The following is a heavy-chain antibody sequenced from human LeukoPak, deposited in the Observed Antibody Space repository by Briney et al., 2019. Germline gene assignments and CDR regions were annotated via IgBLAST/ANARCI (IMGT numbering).Heavy chain of an antibody. CDR2: ISYRGTT. J-gene: IGHJ4*02. D-gene: IGHD3-22*01. V-gene: IGHV4-31*03. CDR3: ARGGGGGYYHDASGLDS. CDR1: GDSILSGDFY. Sequence: PSETLSLTCTVSGDSILSGDFYWNWVRQHPETGLEWIGYISYRGTTYYNPSLRSRLTISLDTSNNQFSLRLTSVAAADTAIYYCARGGGGGYYHDASGLDSWGQGSLVTVSS.